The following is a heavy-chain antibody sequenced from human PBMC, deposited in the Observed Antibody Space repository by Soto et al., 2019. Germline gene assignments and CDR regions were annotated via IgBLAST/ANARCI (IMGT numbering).Heavy chain of an antibody. J-gene: IGHJ6*02. CDR1: GGSISSGGYS. D-gene: IGHD6-13*01. Sequence: TLSLTCAVSGGSISSGGYSWSWVRQPPGKGLEWIGYIYHSGSTYYNPSLKSRVTISVDRSKNQFSLKLSSVTAADTAVYYCARDQGRIAAAGRYYYYYGMDVWGQGTTVTVSS. CDR2: IYHSGST. CDR3: ARDQGRIAAAGRYYYYYGMDV. V-gene: IGHV4-30-2*01.